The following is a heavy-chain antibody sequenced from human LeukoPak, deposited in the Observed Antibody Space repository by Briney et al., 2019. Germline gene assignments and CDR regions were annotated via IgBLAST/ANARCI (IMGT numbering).Heavy chain of an antibody. CDR2: ISSSSGTI. Sequence: PGGSLRLSCAASGFTFSSYSMNWVRQAPGKGLEWVSYISSSSGTIYYADSVKGRFTISRDNAKNSLYLQMNSLRAEDTAVYYCAREATTVGAYDAFDIWGQGTMVTVSS. CDR1: GFTFSSYS. J-gene: IGHJ3*02. V-gene: IGHV3-48*01. D-gene: IGHD1-26*01. CDR3: AREATTVGAYDAFDI.